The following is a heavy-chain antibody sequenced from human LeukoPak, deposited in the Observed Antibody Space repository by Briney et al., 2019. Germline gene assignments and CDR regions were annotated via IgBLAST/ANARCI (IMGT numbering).Heavy chain of an antibody. V-gene: IGHV3-30*02. Sequence: GGSLRLSCAPSGFTLTTYGIHWARQAPGEGLEGVAFIRCDGGKKYYADSVKGRYTISRDNYKNTLYLQMNSLRSEDTAVYYYARKRAYCSSARCSSPSDFDCWGQGTLVTVSA. CDR1: GFTLTTYG. CDR3: ARKRAYCSSARCSSPSDFDC. CDR2: IRCDGGKK. J-gene: IGHJ4*02. D-gene: IGHD2-2*01.